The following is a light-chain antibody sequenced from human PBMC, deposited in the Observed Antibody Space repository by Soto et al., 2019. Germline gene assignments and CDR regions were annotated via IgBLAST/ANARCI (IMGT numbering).Light chain of an antibody. CDR1: SSDVGGYNY. CDR2: EVS. CDR3: SSYTSSSTLVV. V-gene: IGLV2-14*01. Sequence: QSVLTQPASVSGSPGQSVTISCTGTSSDVGGYNYASWYQHHPGKAPKLMIYEVSNRPSGVSNRFSGSKSGNTASLAISGLQAEDEADYYCSSYTSSSTLVVFGGGTQLTVL. J-gene: IGLJ2*01.